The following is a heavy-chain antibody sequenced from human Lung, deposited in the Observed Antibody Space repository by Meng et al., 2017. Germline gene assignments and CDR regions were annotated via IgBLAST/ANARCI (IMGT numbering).Heavy chain of an antibody. CDR3: AGFYYDSSGGGY. J-gene: IGHJ4*02. D-gene: IGHD3-22*01. V-gene: IGHV3-33*01. CDR2: IWYDGSNK. Sequence: VESGGGVVQPGRSLRLACAASGFTFSSNGMHWVRQAPGKGLEWVAVIWYDGSNKYYADSVKGRFTISRDNSKNTLYLQMNSLRAEDTAVYYCAGFYYDSSGGGYWGQGTLVTVSS. CDR1: GFTFSSNG.